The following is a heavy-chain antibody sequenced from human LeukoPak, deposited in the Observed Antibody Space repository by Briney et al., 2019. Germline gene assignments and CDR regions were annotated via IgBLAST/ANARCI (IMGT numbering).Heavy chain of an antibody. V-gene: IGHV1-8*03. CDR1: GYTFTSYD. CDR2: MNPNSGNT. Sequence: VASVKVSCKASGYTFTSYDINWVRQATGQGLEWMGWMNPNSGNTGYAQKFQGRVTITRNTSISTAYMELSSLRSEDTAVYYCARGLRDSGSSLDAFDIWGQGTMVTVSS. J-gene: IGHJ3*02. D-gene: IGHD1-26*01. CDR3: ARGLRDSGSSLDAFDI.